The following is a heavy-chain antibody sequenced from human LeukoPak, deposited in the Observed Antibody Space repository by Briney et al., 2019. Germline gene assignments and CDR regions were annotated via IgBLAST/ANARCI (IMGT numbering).Heavy chain of an antibody. V-gene: IGHV4-30-2*01. Sequence: SETLSLTCAVSGGSISSGGYSWSWIRQPPGKGLEWIGYIYHSGSTYYNPSLKSRVTISVDRSKNQFSLKLSSVTAADTAVYYCARGDCSSTSCPFDYWGQGTLVTVSS. CDR2: IYHSGST. CDR1: GGSISSGGYS. CDR3: ARGDCSSTSCPFDY. J-gene: IGHJ4*02. D-gene: IGHD2-2*01.